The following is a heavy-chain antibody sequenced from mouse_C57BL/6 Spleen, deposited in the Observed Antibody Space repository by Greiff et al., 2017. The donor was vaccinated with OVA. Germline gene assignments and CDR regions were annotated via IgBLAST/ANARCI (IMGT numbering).Heavy chain of an antibody. J-gene: IGHJ4*01. CDR2: IYPGSGNT. D-gene: IGHD2-5*01. CDR3: AREDSTYAMDY. CDR1: GYSFTSYY. V-gene: IGHV1-66*01. Sequence: QVQLQQSGPELVKPGASVKISCKASGYSFTSYYIHWVKQRPGQGLEWIGWIYPGSGNTKYNEKFKGKATLTADTSSSTAYMQLSSLTSEDSAVYYCAREDSTYAMDYWGQGTSVTVSS.